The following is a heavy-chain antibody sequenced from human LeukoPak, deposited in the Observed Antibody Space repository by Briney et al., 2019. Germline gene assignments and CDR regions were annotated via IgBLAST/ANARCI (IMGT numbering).Heavy chain of an antibody. D-gene: IGHD6-13*01. CDR1: GFTFNNYA. Sequence: GGSLRLSCETSGFTFNNYAVRWVRQPPGKGREWVSSISGGGTTYYVDCVQGRFTISQHQSQNTLYLQFASLRAEGAAVCLSARGWSSVSYYFQYWGQGTLVTVSS. CDR2: ISGGGTT. CDR3: ARGWSSVSYYFQY. J-gene: IGHJ4*02. V-gene: IGHV3-23*01.